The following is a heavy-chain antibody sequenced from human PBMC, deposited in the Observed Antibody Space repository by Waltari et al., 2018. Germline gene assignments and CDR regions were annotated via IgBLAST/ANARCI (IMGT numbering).Heavy chain of an antibody. Sequence: QVQLQESGPGLVKPSETLSLTCAVSGSSISSGSFWGWVRQPPGNGLECIGTIYHTGTANYTPSLKSRLTISVDTSKNQFSLRLNSVTAADTAVYYCARVGLGQHHGFDSWGPGTLVSVSS. CDR1: GSSISSGSF. CDR3: ARVGLGQHHGFDS. V-gene: IGHV4-38-2*01. CDR2: IYHTGTA. D-gene: IGHD3-3*01. J-gene: IGHJ4*02.